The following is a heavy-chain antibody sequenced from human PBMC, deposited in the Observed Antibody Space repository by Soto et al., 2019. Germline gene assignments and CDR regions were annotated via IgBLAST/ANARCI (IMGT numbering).Heavy chain of an antibody. CDR2: IYYSGST. Sequence: SETLSLTCTVSGGSISSSSYYWGWIRQPPGKGLEWIGSIYYSGSTYYNPSLKSRVTISVDTSKNQFSLKLSPVTAADTAVYYCARITAGQVNYYDSSGYYFFDYWGQGTLVTVSS. V-gene: IGHV4-39*01. J-gene: IGHJ4*02. CDR1: GGSISSSSYY. D-gene: IGHD3-22*01. CDR3: ARITAGQVNYYDSSGYYFFDY.